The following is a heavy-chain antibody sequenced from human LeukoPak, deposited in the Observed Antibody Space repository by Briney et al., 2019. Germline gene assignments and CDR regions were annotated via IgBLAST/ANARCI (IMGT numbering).Heavy chain of an antibody. CDR3: AKDLGDSNGHFPETFDS. Sequence: PGGSLRLSCAASGFTFSSSGMHWVRQSPDKGLEWVAFVRFDASKTYYLDSVKDRFTISRDNSKNTLYLQMNSLRTEDTAVYFCAKDLGDSNGHFPETFDSWGQGSLVIVSS. CDR2: VRFDASKT. D-gene: IGHD3-22*01. V-gene: IGHV3-30*02. CDR1: GFTFSSSG. J-gene: IGHJ4*02.